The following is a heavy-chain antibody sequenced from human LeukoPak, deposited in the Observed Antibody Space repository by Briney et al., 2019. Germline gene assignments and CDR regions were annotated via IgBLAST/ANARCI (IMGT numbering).Heavy chain of an antibody. CDR3: TTVLVGVASFDY. D-gene: IGHD3-16*01. CDR1: GLTFSDAW. Sequence: KPGGSLRVSCTASGLTFSDAWMNWVRQAPGKGLEWVGRIKSRNGGGKIDYAAPVKGRFTISRDDSKNTLYLQMDSLKSKDTAVYYCTTVLVGVASFDYWGQGTLVTVSS. J-gene: IGHJ4*02. V-gene: IGHV3-15*01. CDR2: IKSRNGGGKI.